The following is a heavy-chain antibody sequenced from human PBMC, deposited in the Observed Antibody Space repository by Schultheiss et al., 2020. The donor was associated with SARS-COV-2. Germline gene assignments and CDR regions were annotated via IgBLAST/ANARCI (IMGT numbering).Heavy chain of an antibody. D-gene: IGHD1-26*01. CDR2: ISYDGSNK. V-gene: IGHV3-30*03. CDR3: ASLGATTTKRDY. J-gene: IGHJ4*02. CDR1: GFTFSSYG. Sequence: GGSLRLSCAASGFTFSSYGMHWVRQAPGKGLEWVAVISYDGSNKYYADSVKGRFTISRDNSKNTLYLQMNSLRAEDTAVYYCASLGATTTKRDYWGQGTLVTVSS.